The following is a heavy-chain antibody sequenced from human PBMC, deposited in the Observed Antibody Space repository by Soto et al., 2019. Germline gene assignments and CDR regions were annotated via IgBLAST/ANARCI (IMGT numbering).Heavy chain of an antibody. CDR3: GRQDYGAKGYYFEN. V-gene: IGHV4-39*01. Sequence: QLQLQESGSGLVKPSETLSLTCIVSNGSISSRSSYWGWIRQTPGKGLEWIGSIYYIGNTYYNPSHKSRVTISIDTSKTQFSLKMNSVTAADTAVYFCGRQDYGAKGYYFENWGQGALVTVSS. CDR1: NGSISSRSSY. D-gene: IGHD4-17*01. CDR2: IYYIGNT. J-gene: IGHJ4*02.